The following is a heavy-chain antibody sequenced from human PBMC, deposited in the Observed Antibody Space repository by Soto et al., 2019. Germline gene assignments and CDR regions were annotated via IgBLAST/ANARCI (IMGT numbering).Heavy chain of an antibody. CDR3: AREVVEVVETTSLWFDP. V-gene: IGHV1-8*01. CDR2: MNPNTNST. J-gene: IGHJ5*02. CDR1: GYTFTTHD. Sequence: VQLVQSGAAAKRPGASVKVSCKASGYTFTTHDIHWVRQAPGQGLEWMGWMNPNTNSTDCAQKFQGRVTLTWNTSISTAYLELTRLKFDYTAVYYCAREVVEVVETTSLWFDPWGQGTLVTVSS. D-gene: IGHD2-15*01.